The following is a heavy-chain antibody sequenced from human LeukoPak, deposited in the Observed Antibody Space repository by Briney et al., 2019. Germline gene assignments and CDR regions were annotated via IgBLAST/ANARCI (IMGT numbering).Heavy chain of an antibody. V-gene: IGHV3-33*08. CDR2: IWYDGSNK. CDR1: GFTFSDYS. Sequence: GGSLRLSCVASGFTFSDYSMNWVRQAPGKGLEWVAVIWYDGSNKYYADSVKGRFTISRDNSKNTLYLQMNSLRAEDTAVYYCARGEVTMIVEDAFDIWGQGTMVTVSS. D-gene: IGHD3-22*01. CDR3: ARGEVTMIVEDAFDI. J-gene: IGHJ3*02.